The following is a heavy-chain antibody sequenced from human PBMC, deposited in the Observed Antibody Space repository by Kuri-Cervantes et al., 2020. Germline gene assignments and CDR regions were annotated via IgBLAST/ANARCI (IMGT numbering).Heavy chain of an antibody. CDR1: GGTFSSYA. CDR3: ASSVLITASVAFDI. Sequence: SVKVSCKASGGTFSSYAISWVRQAPGQGLEWMGGIIPIFGTANYAQKFQGRVTITTDESTSTAYMELSSLRSEDTAVYYCASSVLITASVAFDIWGQGTLVTVSS. CDR2: IIPIFGTA. J-gene: IGHJ3*02. V-gene: IGHV1-69*05. D-gene: IGHD1-20*01.